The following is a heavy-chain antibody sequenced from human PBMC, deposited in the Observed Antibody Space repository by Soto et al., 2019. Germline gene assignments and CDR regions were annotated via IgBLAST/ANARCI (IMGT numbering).Heavy chain of an antibody. J-gene: IGHJ4*02. Sequence: EVQLVESGGGLVKPGGSLILSCAASGFTFSNAWMSWVRQAPGKGLEWVGRIKSKTDGGTTDYAAPVKGRFTISRDDSKNTLYLQMNSLKTEDTAVYYCTTGPKYSSSWYFDYWGQGTLVTVSS. V-gene: IGHV3-15*01. D-gene: IGHD6-13*01. CDR1: GFTFSNAW. CDR3: TTGPKYSSSWYFDY. CDR2: IKSKTDGGTT.